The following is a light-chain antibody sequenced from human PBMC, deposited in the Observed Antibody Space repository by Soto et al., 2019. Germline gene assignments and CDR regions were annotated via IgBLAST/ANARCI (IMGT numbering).Light chain of an antibody. CDR2: EVS. CDR3: SSYTSSSTLYV. V-gene: IGLV2-14*01. J-gene: IGLJ1*01. CDR1: SSDVGGYNY. Sequence: QSVLTQPASVSGSPGQSITISCTGTSSDVGGYNYVSWYQQHPGKAPKPMIYEVSNRPSGVSSRFSGSKSGNTASLTISGLQAEDEADYYCSSYTSSSTLYVFGTGTKLTVL.